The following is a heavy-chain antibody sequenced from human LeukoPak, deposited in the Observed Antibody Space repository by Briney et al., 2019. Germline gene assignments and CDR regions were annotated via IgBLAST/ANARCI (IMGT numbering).Heavy chain of an antibody. CDR1: GGSFSGYY. V-gene: IGHV4-34*01. D-gene: IGHD1-26*01. J-gene: IGHJ4*02. Sequence: SETLSLTCAVYGGSFSGYYWSWIRQPPGKGLEWIGEINHSGSTNYNPSLKSRVTISVDTSKNQFSLKLSSVTAADTAVYYCARGRYSGSYNDYWGQGTLVTVSS. CDR2: INHSGST. CDR3: ARGRYSGSYNDY.